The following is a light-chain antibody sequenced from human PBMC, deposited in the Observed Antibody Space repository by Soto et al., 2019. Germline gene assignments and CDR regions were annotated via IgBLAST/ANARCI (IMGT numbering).Light chain of an antibody. J-gene: IGKJ2*01. Sequence: EIVMTQSPATLSVSPGERATLSCRASQSVNSNLAWYQQKPGQAPRLLIYGASTRATGIPARLSGSGSGTEFTLTISSLQSEDFAVYYCQQYINWPFTFGQGTKVEIK. CDR1: QSVNSN. CDR3: QQYINWPFT. V-gene: IGKV3-15*01. CDR2: GAS.